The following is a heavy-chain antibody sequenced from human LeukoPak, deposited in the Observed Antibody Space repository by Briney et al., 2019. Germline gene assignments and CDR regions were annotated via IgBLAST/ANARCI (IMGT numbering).Heavy chain of an antibody. D-gene: IGHD6-13*01. V-gene: IGHV3-48*04. CDR3: AREARSWYRYYYYGMDV. Sequence: PGGSLRLSCAASGFTFSSYSMNWVRQAPGKGLEWVSYISSSSSTIYYADSVKGRFTISRDNAKNSLYLQMNSLRAEDTAVYYCAREARSWYRYYYYGMDVWGQGTTVTVSS. CDR2: ISSSSSTI. J-gene: IGHJ6*02. CDR1: GFTFSSYS.